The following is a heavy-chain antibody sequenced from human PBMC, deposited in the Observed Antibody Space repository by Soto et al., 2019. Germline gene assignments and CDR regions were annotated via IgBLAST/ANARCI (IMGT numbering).Heavy chain of an antibody. V-gene: IGHV3-66*01. Sequence: GGSLRLSCSASGFTVSINSMSWVRQAPGKGLEWVSIIYSGGTTYYADSVKGRFTISRDEFKNTLYLQMKSLRAEDTAVYYCASSPFKSYWGQGTLVTVSS. CDR1: GFTVSINS. CDR2: IYSGGTT. J-gene: IGHJ4*02. CDR3: ASSPFKSY.